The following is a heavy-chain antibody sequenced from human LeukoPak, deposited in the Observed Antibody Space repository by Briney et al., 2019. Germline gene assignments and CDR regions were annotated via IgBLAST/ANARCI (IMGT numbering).Heavy chain of an antibody. CDR1: GYTFSSYY. J-gene: IGHJ5*02. D-gene: IGHD2-2*01. Sequence: GASVKVSCKASGYTFSSYYMHWVRQAPGQGLEWMGGIIPIFGTANYAQKFQGRVTITTDESTSTAYMELSSLRSEDTAVYYCAAGLYCSSTSCYLGPWGQGTLVTVSS. CDR2: IIPIFGTA. V-gene: IGHV1-69*05. CDR3: AAGLYCSSTSCYLGP.